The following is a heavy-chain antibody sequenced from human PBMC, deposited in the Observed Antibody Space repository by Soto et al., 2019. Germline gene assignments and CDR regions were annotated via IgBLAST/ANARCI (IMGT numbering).Heavy chain of an antibody. CDR1: GFTFGDYA. J-gene: IGHJ6*02. V-gene: IGHV3-49*03. Sequence: GGSLRLSCTASGFTFGDYAMSWFRQAPGKGLEWVGFIRSKAYGGTTEYAASVKGRFTISRDDSKSIAYLQMNSLKTEDTAVYYCTRDPSGYSYGYRLVTHYGMDVWGQGTTVTVSS. CDR3: TRDPSGYSYGYRLVTHYGMDV. CDR2: IRSKAYGGTT. D-gene: IGHD5-18*01.